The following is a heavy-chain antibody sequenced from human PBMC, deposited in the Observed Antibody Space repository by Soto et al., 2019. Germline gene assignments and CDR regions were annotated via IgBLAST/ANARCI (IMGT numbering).Heavy chain of an antibody. J-gene: IGHJ4*02. D-gene: IGHD4-17*01. Sequence: SLTCTVSGGSVSSGSYYWSWIRQPPGKGLEWIGYIYYSGSTNYNPSLKSRVTISVDTSKNQFSLKLSSVTAADTAVYYCARALYGDLDYWGQGTLVTVSS. CDR2: IYYSGST. CDR1: GGSVSSGSYY. CDR3: ARALYGDLDY. V-gene: IGHV4-61*01.